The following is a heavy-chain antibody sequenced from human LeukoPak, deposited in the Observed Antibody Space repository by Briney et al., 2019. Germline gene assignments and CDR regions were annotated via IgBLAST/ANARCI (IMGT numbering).Heavy chain of an antibody. J-gene: IGHJ3*02. Sequence: SETLSLTCTVSGGSISSSSYYWGWIRQPPGTGLEWIGSIYYSGSTYYNPSLKSRVTISVDTSKNQFSLKLSSVTAADTAVYYCARAYGFGRGGDAFDIWGQGTMVTVSS. CDR3: ARAYGFGRGGDAFDI. V-gene: IGHV4-39*07. D-gene: IGHD3-10*01. CDR1: GGSISSSSYY. CDR2: IYYSGST.